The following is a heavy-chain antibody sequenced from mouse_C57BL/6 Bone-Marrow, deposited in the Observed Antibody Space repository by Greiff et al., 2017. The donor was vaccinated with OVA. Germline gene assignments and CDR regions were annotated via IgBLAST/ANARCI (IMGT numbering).Heavy chain of an antibody. CDR1: GFTFSSYA. Sequence: VQGVESGGGLVKPGGSLKLSCAASGFTFSSYAMSWVRQTPEKRLEWVATISDGGSYTYYPDNVKGRFTISRDNAKNNLYLQMSHLKSEDTAMYYCARYDYDIPYAMDYWGQGTSVTVSS. CDR3: ARYDYDIPYAMDY. V-gene: IGHV5-4*01. D-gene: IGHD2-4*01. J-gene: IGHJ4*01. CDR2: ISDGGSYT.